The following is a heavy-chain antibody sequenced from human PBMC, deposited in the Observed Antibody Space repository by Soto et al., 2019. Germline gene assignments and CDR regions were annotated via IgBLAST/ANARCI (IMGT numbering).Heavy chain of an antibody. CDR1: GFNVRSYW. Sequence: VGSLRLSCAVSGFNVRSYWMSWVRQAPGKGLEWVASIKEDGSEIYYLQSVRGRFAISRDSAGNALQLAMNYLSAEDTATYFCARVIGFDYVNWGQGTLVTVSS. J-gene: IGHJ4*02. D-gene: IGHD3-16*01. CDR2: IKEDGSEI. CDR3: ARVIGFDYVN. V-gene: IGHV3-7*01.